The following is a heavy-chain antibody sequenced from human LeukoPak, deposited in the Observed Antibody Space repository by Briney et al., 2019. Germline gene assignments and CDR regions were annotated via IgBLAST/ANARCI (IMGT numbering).Heavy chain of an antibody. D-gene: IGHD3-10*01. Sequence: SQTLSLTCAISGDSVSSNSAAWNWIRQSPSRGLEWLGRTYYRSKWYNDYAVSIKSRITINPDTSKNQLSLQLNSVSPEDTAVYYCARDRLVGVIREGLDYWGQGTLVIVSS. V-gene: IGHV6-1*01. J-gene: IGHJ4*02. CDR2: TYYRSKWYN. CDR3: ARDRLVGVIREGLDY. CDR1: GDSVSSNSAA.